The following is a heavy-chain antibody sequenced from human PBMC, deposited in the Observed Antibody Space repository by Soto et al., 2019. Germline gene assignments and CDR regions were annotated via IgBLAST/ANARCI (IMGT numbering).Heavy chain of an antibody. D-gene: IGHD4-17*01. CDR2: ISGSGGST. V-gene: IGHV3-23*01. CDR3: AKDRGSRKVTTALGY. J-gene: IGHJ4*02. CDR1: GFTFSSYA. Sequence: EVQLLESGGGLVQPGGSLRLSCAASGFTFSSYAMSWVRQAPGKGLEWVSAISGSGGSTYYADSVKGRFTISRDNSKNTLYLQMNRLRAEDTAVYYCAKDRGSRKVTTALGYWGQGTLVTVSS.